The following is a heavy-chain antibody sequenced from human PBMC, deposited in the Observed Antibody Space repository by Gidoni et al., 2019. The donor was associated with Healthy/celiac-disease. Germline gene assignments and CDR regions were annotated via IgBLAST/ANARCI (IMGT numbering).Heavy chain of an antibody. CDR2: IYYSGNT. Sequence: QLQLQESGPGLVKPSETLSLTCTVSGGSISSSSYYWGWIRQPPGKGLEWIGSIYYSGNTYYNPSLKSRVTISVDTSKNQFSLKLSSVTAADTAVYYCARLRDYYGMDVWGQGTTVTVSS. CDR1: GGSISSSSYY. J-gene: IGHJ6*02. V-gene: IGHV4-39*01. CDR3: ARLRDYYGMDV.